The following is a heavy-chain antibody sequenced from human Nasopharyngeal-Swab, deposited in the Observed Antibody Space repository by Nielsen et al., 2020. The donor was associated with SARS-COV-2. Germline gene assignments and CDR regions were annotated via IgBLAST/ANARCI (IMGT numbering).Heavy chain of an antibody. CDR1: GVTFSSYA. V-gene: IGHV1-69*10. Sequence: VQVSCKASGVTFSSYAISWVRQAPGQGLEWMGGIIPILGIANYAQKFQGRVTITADKSTSTAYMELSSLRSEDTAVYYCARASRAAAGPNYYYYYGMDVWGQGTTVTVSS. J-gene: IGHJ6*02. CDR3: ARASRAAAGPNYYYYYGMDV. CDR2: IIPILGIA. D-gene: IGHD6-13*01.